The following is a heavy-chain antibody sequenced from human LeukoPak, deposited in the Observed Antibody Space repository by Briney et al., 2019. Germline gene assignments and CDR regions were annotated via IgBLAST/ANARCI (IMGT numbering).Heavy chain of an antibody. Sequence: PGGSLRLSCAASGFTFSSYAMSWVRQAPGKGLEWVSTISGSDGSTYYADSVKGRFTISRDNSKNTLYLQMNSLRAEDTAVYYCAKLRTGGYHRESFDYWGQGTLVTVSS. D-gene: IGHD2-8*02. CDR2: ISGSDGST. CDR3: AKLRTGGYHRESFDY. V-gene: IGHV3-23*01. J-gene: IGHJ4*02. CDR1: GFTFSSYA.